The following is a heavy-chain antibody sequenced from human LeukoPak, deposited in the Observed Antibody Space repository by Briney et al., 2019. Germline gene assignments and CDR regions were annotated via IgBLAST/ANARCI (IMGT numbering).Heavy chain of an antibody. CDR3: AKGWGDSSGWYYCGC. Sequence: GGSLRLSCAASGFTFSSYAMSWVRQAPGKGLEWVSTISGSGGSTYYANSVKGRFTISRDHSKNTLYLQMNSLRADDTAVYYCAKGWGDSSGWYYCGCWGRGTLVTVSS. J-gene: IGHJ4*02. CDR1: GFTFSSYA. D-gene: IGHD6-19*01. CDR2: ISGSGGST. V-gene: IGHV3-23*01.